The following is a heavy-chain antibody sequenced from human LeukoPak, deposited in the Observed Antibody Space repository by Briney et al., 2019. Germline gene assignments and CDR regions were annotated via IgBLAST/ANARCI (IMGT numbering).Heavy chain of an antibody. CDR1: GFTFSSYG. J-gene: IGHJ6*03. Sequence: GGSLRLSCAASGFTFSSYGMHWVRQAPGKGLEWVAFIRYDGSNKYYADSVKGRFTISRDNSKNTVYLQVNSLRVDDTAVYYCARGRRPSSGSGLDYYRYYMDVWGTGTTVTVSS. D-gene: IGHD3-22*01. CDR3: ARGRRPSSGSGLDYYRYYMDV. CDR2: IRYDGSNK. V-gene: IGHV3-30*02.